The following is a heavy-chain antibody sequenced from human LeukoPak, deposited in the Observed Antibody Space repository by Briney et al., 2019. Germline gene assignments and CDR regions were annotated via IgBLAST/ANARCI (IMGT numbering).Heavy chain of an antibody. V-gene: IGHV3-73*01. CDR1: GFTFSGSA. D-gene: IGHD6-6*01. J-gene: IGHJ6*03. CDR2: IRSEANSYAT. Sequence: PGGSLRLSCAASGFTFSGSAMHWVRQAYGKGLEWVGRIRSEANSYATAYAASVKSRFTISRDDSKTTAYLQMNSLKTEDTAVYYCTRLDYYYYYMDVWGKGTTVTVSS. CDR3: TRLDYYYYYMDV.